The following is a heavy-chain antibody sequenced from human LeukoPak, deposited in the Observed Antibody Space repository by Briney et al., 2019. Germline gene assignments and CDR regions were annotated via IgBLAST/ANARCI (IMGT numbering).Heavy chain of an antibody. CDR3: ARGRLMYYYGSGSYENWFDP. Sequence: SETLSLTCIVSAYSISSGYYWGWIRQPPGKGLEWIGSIYHSESTYYNPSLKSRVTISIDTSKNQFSLKLSSVTAADTAVYYCARGRLMYYYGSGSYENWFDPWGQGTLVTVSS. D-gene: IGHD3-10*01. J-gene: IGHJ5*02. CDR2: IYHSEST. V-gene: IGHV4-38-2*02. CDR1: AYSISSGYY.